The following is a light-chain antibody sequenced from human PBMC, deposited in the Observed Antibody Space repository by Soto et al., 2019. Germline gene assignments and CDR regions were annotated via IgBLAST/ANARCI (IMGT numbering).Light chain of an antibody. CDR2: GNS. CDR1: SSNIGAGYD. J-gene: IGLJ3*02. CDR3: QSYDSSLRGWV. Sequence: QSVLTQPPSVSGAPGQRVTISCTGSSSNIGAGYDVHWYQQLPGTAPKLPIYGNSNRPSGVPDRFSGSNSGTSASLAITGLRAEDEADYYCQSYDSSLRGWVFGGGTKLTVL. V-gene: IGLV1-40*01.